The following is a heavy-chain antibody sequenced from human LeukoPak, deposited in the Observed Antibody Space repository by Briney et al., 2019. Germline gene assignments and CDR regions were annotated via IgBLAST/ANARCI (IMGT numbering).Heavy chain of an antibody. J-gene: IGHJ4*02. D-gene: IGHD1-26*01. CDR1: GGSISSYY. CDR2: IFHSGGT. Sequence: AETLSLTCTVSGGSISSYYWSWTRQPPGKGLEWIGYIFHSGGTNYNPSLKSRVTISVDTSKNQFSLKLSSVTAADTAVYYCAREVGSSGSYGYFDYWGQGTLVTVSS. V-gene: IGHV4-59*12. CDR3: AREVGSSGSYGYFDY.